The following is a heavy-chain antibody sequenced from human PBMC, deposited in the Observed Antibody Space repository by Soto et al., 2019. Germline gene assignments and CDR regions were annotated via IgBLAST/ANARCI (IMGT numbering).Heavy chain of an antibody. D-gene: IGHD1-26*01. CDR2: INSDGSST. Sequence: GGSLRLSCAASGFTFSSYWMNWVRQAPGKGLVWVARINSDGSSTSYADSVQGRFTISRDNAKNKLYLQMNSLRAADTAVSSCARADPDFGDYSGSSSYYSCMYFWGQGTSLTVP. CDR3: ARADPDFGDYSGSSSYYSCMYF. V-gene: IGHV3-74*01. CDR1: GFTFSSYW. J-gene: IGHJ6*02.